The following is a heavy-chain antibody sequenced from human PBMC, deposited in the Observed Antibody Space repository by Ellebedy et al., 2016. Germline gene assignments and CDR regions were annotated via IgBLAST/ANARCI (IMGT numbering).Heavy chain of an antibody. Sequence: GGSLRLSCAASGFTFSSYSMNWVRQAPGKGLEWVSYISSSSSTIYYADSVKGRFTISRDNAKNSLYLQMNSLRDEDTAVYYCARGGGYCGGDCSYGIDYWGQGTLVTVSS. V-gene: IGHV3-48*02. J-gene: IGHJ4*02. CDR2: ISSSSSTI. CDR3: ARGGGYCGGDCSYGIDY. CDR1: GFTFSSYS. D-gene: IGHD2-21*02.